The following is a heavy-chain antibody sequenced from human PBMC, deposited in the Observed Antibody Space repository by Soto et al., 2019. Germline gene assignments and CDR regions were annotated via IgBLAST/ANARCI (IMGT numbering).Heavy chain of an antibody. D-gene: IGHD2-2*01. J-gene: IGHJ5*02. CDR2: ISYDASDK. CDR1: GFTFSDYG. CDR3: AKTRPGQCISPNCFAFDP. Sequence: QVQLVESGGGVVQPGRSLRLSCAASGFTFSDYGMHWVRQAPGKGLEWVAIISYDASDKYYVDSVKGRFTISRDNSKNMLYLQMRSLRAADTAVYYCAKTRPGQCISPNCFAFDPWGQGTLVPVSS. V-gene: IGHV3-30*18.